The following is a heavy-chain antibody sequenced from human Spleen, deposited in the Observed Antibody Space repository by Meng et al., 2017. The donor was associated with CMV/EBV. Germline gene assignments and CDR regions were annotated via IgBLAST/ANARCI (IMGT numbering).Heavy chain of an antibody. CDR2: INPNSGGT. V-gene: IGHV1-2*02. CDR1: GYTVTIYY. J-gene: IGHJ4*02. D-gene: IGHD1-7*01. Sequence: SGYTVTIYYKHWVRQPPGQGLEWMGWINPNSGGTNYAQTFQGSVTMTRDTSISTAYIELSRLRSDDTAVYYCARNRGHLTDNSTYDYWGQGTLVTVSS. CDR3: ARNRGHLTDNSTYDY.